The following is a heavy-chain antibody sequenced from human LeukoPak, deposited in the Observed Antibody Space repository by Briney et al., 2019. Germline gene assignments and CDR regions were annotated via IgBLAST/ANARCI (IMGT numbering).Heavy chain of an antibody. J-gene: IGHJ4*02. Sequence: GGSPRLSCAASGFTFSSYGMHGVRQAPGKGLEWVAVISYDGSNKYYADSVKGRFTISRDNSKNRLYSQMNSLRAKDTAVYYCARVGTGSYHFDYWGQGTLVTVSS. D-gene: IGHD3-16*01. CDR2: ISYDGSNK. CDR1: GFTFSSYG. V-gene: IGHV3-30*03. CDR3: ARVGTGSYHFDY.